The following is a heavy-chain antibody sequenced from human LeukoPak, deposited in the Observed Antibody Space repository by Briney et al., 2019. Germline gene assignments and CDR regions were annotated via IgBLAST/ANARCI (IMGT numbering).Heavy chain of an antibody. J-gene: IGHJ4*02. CDR2: LYSGGAT. Sequence: GGSQRLSCAASGFTVSSDYMSWVRQAPGKELQWVSILYSGGATYYADSVKGRFTISRDNSKNTLYLQMSSLRAEDTAVYFCARHRGSSLFVDYWGQGTLVTVSS. V-gene: IGHV3-53*01. CDR3: ARHRGSSLFVDY. D-gene: IGHD1-26*01. CDR1: GFTVSSDY.